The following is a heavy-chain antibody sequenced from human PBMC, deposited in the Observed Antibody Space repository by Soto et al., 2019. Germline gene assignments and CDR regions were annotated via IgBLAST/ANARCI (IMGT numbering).Heavy chain of an antibody. CDR3: ARGRHILTGYYRDLNYGMDV. Sequence: SETLSLTCAVYGGSFSGYYWSWIRQPPGKGLEWIGEINHSGSTNYNPSLKSRITISVDTSKNQFSLKLSSVNAADTAVYYCARGRHILTGYYRDLNYGMDVWGQGTTVTVS. V-gene: IGHV4-34*01. D-gene: IGHD3-9*01. CDR1: GGSFSGYY. CDR2: INHSGST. J-gene: IGHJ6*02.